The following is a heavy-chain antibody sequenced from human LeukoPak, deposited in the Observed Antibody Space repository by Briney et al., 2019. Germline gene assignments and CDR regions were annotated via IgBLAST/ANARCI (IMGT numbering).Heavy chain of an antibody. CDR2: ISYDGRNE. D-gene: IGHD3-22*01. J-gene: IGHJ4*02. CDR1: GFAFNTYA. CDR3: VRDPYDSGRGAWLY. V-gene: IGHV3-30*04. Sequence: PGGSLRLSCAASGFAFNTYAMHWVRQAPGKGLEWVAVISYDGRNEYYADSVKGRFTISRDNSKNMLYLQMNSLRTEDTAVFYCVRDPYDSGRGAWLYWGQGTLVAASS.